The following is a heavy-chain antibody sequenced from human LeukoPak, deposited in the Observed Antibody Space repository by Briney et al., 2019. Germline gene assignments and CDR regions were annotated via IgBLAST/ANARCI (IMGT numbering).Heavy chain of an antibody. Sequence: SETLSLTRTVSGGSISSGGYYWSWIRQHPGKGLEWIGYIYYSGSTYYNPSLKSRVTISVDTSKNQFSLKLSSVTAADTAVYYCARGEYDSSGYYYAIWGQGTLVTVSS. CDR2: IYYSGST. V-gene: IGHV4-31*03. CDR1: GGSISSGGYY. D-gene: IGHD3-22*01. J-gene: IGHJ4*02. CDR3: ARGEYDSSGYYYAI.